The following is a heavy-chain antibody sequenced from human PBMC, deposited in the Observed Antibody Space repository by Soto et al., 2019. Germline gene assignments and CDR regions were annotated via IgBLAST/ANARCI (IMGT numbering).Heavy chain of an antibody. D-gene: IGHD2-8*01. Sequence: GESLKISCKGSGYSFTSYWIGWVRQMPGKGLEWMGIIYPGDSDTRYSPSFQGQVTISADKSISTAYLQWSSLKASDTAMYYCARQSYCTNGVCDGNWFDPWGQGTLVTVSS. V-gene: IGHV5-51*01. J-gene: IGHJ5*02. CDR2: IYPGDSDT. CDR1: GYSFTSYW. CDR3: ARQSYCTNGVCDGNWFDP.